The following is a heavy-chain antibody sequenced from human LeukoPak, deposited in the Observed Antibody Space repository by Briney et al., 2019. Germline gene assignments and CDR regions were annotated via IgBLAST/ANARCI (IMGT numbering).Heavy chain of an antibody. J-gene: IGHJ1*01. CDR2: IFHAGST. V-gene: IGHV4-4*02. CDR1: RFTFSSYS. D-gene: IGHD3-10*01. Sequence: GSLRLSCAASRFTFSSYSMNWMRQPPGKGLEWIGDIFHAGSTNYNPSLKSRVTISLDKSKNQFSLTLTSVTAADTAVYYCAVLEGYYSGSGTYHWGQGILVTVSS. CDR3: AVLEGYYSGSGTYH.